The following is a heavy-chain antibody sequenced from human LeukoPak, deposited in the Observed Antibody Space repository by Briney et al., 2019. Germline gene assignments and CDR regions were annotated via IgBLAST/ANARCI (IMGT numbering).Heavy chain of an antibody. J-gene: IGHJ4*02. Sequence: PGGSLRLSCAASGLTFSDYSMTWVRQAPGKGLFWVSGISAGGGGTYYADSVKGRFTISRDNSRNTLHLQMNSLRAEDTAVYYCAKDAAGPEYWGQGTLVTVSS. V-gene: IGHV3-23*01. D-gene: IGHD6-13*01. CDR3: AKDAAGPEY. CDR2: ISAGGGGT. CDR1: GLTFSDYS.